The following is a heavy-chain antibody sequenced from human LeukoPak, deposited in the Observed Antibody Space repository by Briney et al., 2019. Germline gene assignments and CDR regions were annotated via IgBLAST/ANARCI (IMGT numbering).Heavy chain of an antibody. CDR1: GFTFSSYD. CDR2: IDTAGDT. Sequence: GGSLRLSCAASGFTFSSYDMHWVRQATGKGLEWVSGIDTAGDTYYPGSVKSRFTISRENTKNSLYLQMNSLRAGDTAVYYCARGAKYTSSRGWLDPWGQGTLVTVSS. CDR3: ARGAKYTSSRGWLDP. V-gene: IGHV3-13*01. D-gene: IGHD6-13*01. J-gene: IGHJ5*02.